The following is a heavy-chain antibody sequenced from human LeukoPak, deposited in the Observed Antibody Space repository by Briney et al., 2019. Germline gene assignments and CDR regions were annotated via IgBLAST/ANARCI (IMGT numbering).Heavy chain of an antibody. V-gene: IGHV1-2*02. CDR3: ARDRTTVTTGYYGMDV. CDR1: GYTFTRYY. J-gene: IGHJ6*02. D-gene: IGHD4-17*01. Sequence: ASVNISCKASGYTFTRYYMHWVRQAPGQGLEWMGWINPNTGVTNYAQKFQGRVTLTRDTSIITAYMELTRLRSDDTAMYYCARDRTTVTTGYYGMDVWGQGTTLTASS. CDR2: INPNTGVT.